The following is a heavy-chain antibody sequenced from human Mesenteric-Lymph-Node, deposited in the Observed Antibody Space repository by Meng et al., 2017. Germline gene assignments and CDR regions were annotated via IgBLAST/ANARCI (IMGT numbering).Heavy chain of an antibody. CDR2: IKYDGSFT. J-gene: IGHJ3*02. CDR1: GFTFSTSW. CDR3: TMYASGHI. V-gene: IGHV3-74*01. D-gene: IGHD2-8*01. Sequence: GESLKISCAASGFTFSTSWMHWVRQAPGKGLVWVSRIKYDGSFTTYADSVKGRFTISRDNAKNTLYLHMNSLRAEDTALYYCTMYASGHIWGQGTVVTVSS.